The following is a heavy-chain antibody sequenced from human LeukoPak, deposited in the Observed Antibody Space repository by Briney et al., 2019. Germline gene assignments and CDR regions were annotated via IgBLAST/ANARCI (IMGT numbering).Heavy chain of an antibody. V-gene: IGHV1-2*02. CDR3: ARDHSSSNAFDI. D-gene: IGHD6-6*01. J-gene: IGHJ3*02. Sequence: ASVKVSCKASGYTFTDYYVHWVRQAPGQGLEWMGWINPSSGATNHAQAFQGRVTLTRVTSISTAYMEVSRLTSDDTAVYYCARDHSSSNAFDIWGQGTMVTVSS. CDR1: GYTFTDYY. CDR2: INPSSGAT.